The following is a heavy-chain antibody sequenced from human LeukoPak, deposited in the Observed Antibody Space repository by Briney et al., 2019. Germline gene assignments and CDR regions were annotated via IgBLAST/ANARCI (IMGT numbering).Heavy chain of an antibody. Sequence: SETLSLTCTVSGGSISSSSYYWGWIRQPPGKGLEWIGEINHSGSTNYNPSLKSRVTISVDTSKNQFSLKLSSVTAADTAVYYCARRPGTILDSWGQGTLVTVSS. D-gene: IGHD3-3*01. CDR3: ARRPGTILDS. V-gene: IGHV4-39*07. CDR1: GGSISSSSYY. CDR2: INHSGST. J-gene: IGHJ4*02.